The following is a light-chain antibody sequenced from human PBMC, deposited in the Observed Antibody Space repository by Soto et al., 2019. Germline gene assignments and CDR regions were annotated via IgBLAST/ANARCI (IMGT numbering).Light chain of an antibody. J-gene: IGLJ1*01. Sequence: QSALTQPASVSGSPGQSITISCTGSSSAVGSYRFVPWYQHHPGKVPKLIIYEGGKRPSGVSNRFSGSEPGNTASLTISGLQAEDEADYYCGSSAPSRTFVFGTGTKVTVL. CDR2: EGG. CDR1: SSAVGSYRF. CDR3: GSSAPSRTFV. V-gene: IGLV2-23*01.